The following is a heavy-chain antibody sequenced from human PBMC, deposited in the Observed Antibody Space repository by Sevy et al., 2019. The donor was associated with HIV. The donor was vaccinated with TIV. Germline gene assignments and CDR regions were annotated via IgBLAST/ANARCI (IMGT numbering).Heavy chain of an antibody. CDR1: GGSISSYY. CDR2: IYYSGST. D-gene: IGHD2-15*01. Sequence: SETLSLTCTVSGGSISSYYWSWIRQPPGKGLEWIGYIYYSGSTNYNPSLKSRVTISVDTSKNQFSLKLRSVTAADTAVYYCAILPLGYCSGGSCYQDAFDIWGQGTMVPVSS. V-gene: IGHV4-59*01. J-gene: IGHJ3*02. CDR3: AILPLGYCSGGSCYQDAFDI.